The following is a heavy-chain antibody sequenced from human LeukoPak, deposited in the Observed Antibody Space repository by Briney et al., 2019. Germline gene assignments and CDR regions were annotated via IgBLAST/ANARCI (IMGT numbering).Heavy chain of an antibody. D-gene: IGHD4-11*01. V-gene: IGHV4-59*01. J-gene: IGHJ4*02. CDR2: IYYSGST. CDR3: ARWYSNFAFDY. CDR1: GGSISSYY. Sequence: SETLSLTCTVSGGSISSYYWSWIRQPPGKGLEWIGYIYYSGSTNYYPSLKSRVTISVDTSKNQFSLKLSSVTAADTAVYYCARWYSNFAFDYWGQGTLVTVSS.